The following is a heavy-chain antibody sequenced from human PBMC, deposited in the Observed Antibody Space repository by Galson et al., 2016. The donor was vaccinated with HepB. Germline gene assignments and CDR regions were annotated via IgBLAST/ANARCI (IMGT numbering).Heavy chain of an antibody. V-gene: IGHV2-70*04. Sequence: PALVKPPQTLTLTCTFSGFSLPTSGMRVAWIRQPPGKALEWLGRIDWDDDKFYSTSLKTRLTISKDTSKNQVVLILTNMDPEDTATYYRVRINAGLHFDYWGQGTLVTVAS. D-gene: IGHD6-13*01. CDR2: IDWDDDK. CDR3: VRINAGLHFDY. CDR1: GFSLPTSGMR. J-gene: IGHJ4*02.